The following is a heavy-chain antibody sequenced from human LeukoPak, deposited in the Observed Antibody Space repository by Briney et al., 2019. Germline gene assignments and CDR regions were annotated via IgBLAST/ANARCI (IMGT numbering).Heavy chain of an antibody. Sequence: SGPTLLQATPTLTLTFTFAGFSLGTGGVGGGWIRQPPGKALEWLAIIYWDDDKRYSPSLKSRLTITKDTSKNQVVLTMTNMDPVDTATYYCAHTRGGYREFDYWGQGTLVTVSS. J-gene: IGHJ4*02. D-gene: IGHD5-18*01. CDR3: AHTRGGYREFDY. CDR2: IYWDDDK. CDR1: GFSLGTGGVG. V-gene: IGHV2-5*02.